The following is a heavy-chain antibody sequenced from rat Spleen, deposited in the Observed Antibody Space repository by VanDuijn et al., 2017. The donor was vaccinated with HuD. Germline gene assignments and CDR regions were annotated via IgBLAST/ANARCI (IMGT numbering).Heavy chain of an antibody. CDR3: VRQDTSGYSNWFAY. V-gene: IGHV5-7*01. D-gene: IGHD4-3*01. CDR2: ITYDGSST. Sequence: EVQLVESGGGLVQPGRSLRLSCAASGFTFSDYNMAWVRQAPRKGLEWVAIITYDGSSTYYRDSVKGRFTVSRDNAKNTLYLQLDSLRSEDTATYYCVRQDTSGYSNWFAYWGQGTLVTVSS. CDR1: GFTFSDYN. J-gene: IGHJ3*01.